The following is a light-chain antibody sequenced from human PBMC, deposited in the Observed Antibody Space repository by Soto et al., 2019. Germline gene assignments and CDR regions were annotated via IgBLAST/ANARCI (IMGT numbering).Light chain of an antibody. CDR3: QQYSKLSAIT. CDR1: RGISSK. Sequence: IMMTQSPATRSFSPGGRATLSCRASRGISSKLAWYQQKPGQAPRLLLYDASTRATGIPARFSGSGSGTEFTLTISSLQSEDSAVYYCQQYSKLSAITFGQGTRLEIK. V-gene: IGKV3-15*01. J-gene: IGKJ5*01. CDR2: DAS.